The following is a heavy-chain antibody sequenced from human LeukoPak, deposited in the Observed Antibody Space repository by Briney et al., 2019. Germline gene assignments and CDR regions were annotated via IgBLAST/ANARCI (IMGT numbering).Heavy chain of an antibody. CDR2: ISYDGSNK. J-gene: IGHJ5*02. CDR3: ARRAAYGDYGNWFDP. Sequence: GGSLRLSCAASGFTFSSYAMHWVRQAPGKGLEWVAVISYDGSNKYYADSVKGRFTISRDNSKNTLYLQMNSLRAEDTAVYYCARRAAYGDYGNWFDPWGQGTLVTVSS. CDR1: GFTFSSYA. V-gene: IGHV3-30-3*01. D-gene: IGHD4-17*01.